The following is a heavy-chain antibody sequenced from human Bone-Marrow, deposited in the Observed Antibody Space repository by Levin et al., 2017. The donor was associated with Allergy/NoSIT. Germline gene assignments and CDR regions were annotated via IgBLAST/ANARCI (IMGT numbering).Heavy chain of an antibody. D-gene: IGHD1-26*01. Sequence: PSETLSLTCSVSGGSFSSYYWSWIQQPPGKGLEWIGCISSSGNTNYNPSLKNRVTISVGTSKTHFSLKLSSVTAADTAVYFCAIGPLYGGNYFGWFDPWGQGTLVSVSS. CDR2: ISSSGNT. V-gene: IGHV4-59*08. CDR3: AIGPLYGGNYFGWFDP. CDR1: GGSFSSYY. J-gene: IGHJ5*02.